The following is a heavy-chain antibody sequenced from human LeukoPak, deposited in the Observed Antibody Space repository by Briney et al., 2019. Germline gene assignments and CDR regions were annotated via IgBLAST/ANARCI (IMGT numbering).Heavy chain of an antibody. CDR3: VRNSGTSWDF. D-gene: IGHD1-26*01. CDR2: TYYRSKWYN. V-gene: IGHV6-1*01. J-gene: IGHJ4*02. CDR1: GDSVSSNSSA. Sequence: SQTLPLTCAISGDSVSSNSSAWNWIRQSPSIGLEWLGRTYYRSKWYNDYAVSVKSRITINPDTSNNQFSLHLNSVTPEDTAVYYCVRNSGTSWDFWGQGALVTVSS.